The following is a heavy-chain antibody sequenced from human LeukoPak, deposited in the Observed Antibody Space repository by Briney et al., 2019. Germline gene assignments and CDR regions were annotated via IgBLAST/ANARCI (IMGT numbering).Heavy chain of an antibody. V-gene: IGHV4-59*08. J-gene: IGHJ4*02. CDR1: SGSISSYL. CDR3: ARRNYGGDDHYFDY. Sequence: SETLSLTCTVSSGSISSYLWSWIRQPPGKGLEWIGYISYSGSTNYNPSLKSRVTISVDTSRNQFSLKLNSVTAADTAVYYCARRNYGGDDHYFDYWGQGTLVTVSS. D-gene: IGHD5-12*01. CDR2: ISYSGST.